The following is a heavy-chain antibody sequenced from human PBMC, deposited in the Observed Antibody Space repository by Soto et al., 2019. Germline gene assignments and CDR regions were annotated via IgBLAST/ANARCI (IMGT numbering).Heavy chain of an antibody. J-gene: IGHJ4*02. V-gene: IGHV3-23*01. CDR2: ITGDGGDT. Sequence: HPGGSLRLSCVASGFTFSSCAMSWVRQAPGKGLEWVSAITGDGGDTFHADSVRGRLTISRDNSRNTLYLQMDSLRAEDTALYYCAKGSATSRPYYFDYWGQGTLVTVSS. CDR1: GFTFSSCA. CDR3: AKGSATSRPYYFDY.